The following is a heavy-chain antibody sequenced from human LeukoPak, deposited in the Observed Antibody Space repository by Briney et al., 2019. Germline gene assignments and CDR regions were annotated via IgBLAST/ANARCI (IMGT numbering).Heavy chain of an antibody. CDR2: ISAYNGNT. Sequence: ASVKVSCKASGYTFTSYGISWVRQAPGQGLEWMGWISAYNGNTNYAQTLQGRVTMTTDTSTSTAYMELRSLRSDDTAVYYCARDLNHWNFRGSNWFDPWGQGTLVTVSS. CDR3: ARDLNHWNFRGSNWFDP. CDR1: GYTFTSYG. J-gene: IGHJ5*02. V-gene: IGHV1-18*01. D-gene: IGHD1-7*01.